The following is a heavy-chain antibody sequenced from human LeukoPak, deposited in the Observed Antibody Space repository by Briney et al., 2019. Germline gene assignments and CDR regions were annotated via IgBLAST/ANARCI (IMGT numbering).Heavy chain of an antibody. Sequence: SETLSLTCTVSGGSISSYYWSWIRQPPGKGLEWIGYIYYSGSTHYNPSLKSRVTISVDTSKNQFSLKLSSVTAADTAVYYCARGPRNYYYMDVWGKGTTVTVSS. CDR3: ARGPRNYYYMDV. V-gene: IGHV4-59*01. CDR2: IYYSGST. CDR1: GGSISSYY. J-gene: IGHJ6*03.